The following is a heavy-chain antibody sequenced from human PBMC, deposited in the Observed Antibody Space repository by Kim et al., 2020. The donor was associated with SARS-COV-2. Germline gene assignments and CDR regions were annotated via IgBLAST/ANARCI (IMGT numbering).Heavy chain of an antibody. J-gene: IGHJ4*02. CDR2: GSRK. D-gene: IGHD6-13*01. V-gene: IGHV3-7*01. CDR3: ARDYSD. Sequence: GSRKYYVEYVKGRFTISGDNAKNSLYLQVNSLRDEDTAVYYCARDYSDWGQGTPVTVSS.